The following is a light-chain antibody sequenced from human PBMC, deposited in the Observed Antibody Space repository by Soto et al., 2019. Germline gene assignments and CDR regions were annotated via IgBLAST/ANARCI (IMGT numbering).Light chain of an antibody. J-gene: IGKJ1*01. CDR2: LGS. Sequence: LLVTQSPRSLPVTPGEPASMSCRASQSLHSNGINYLHWYLQKPGQSPQLLIYLGSNRASGVPDRFSGSGSGTEYTLKISRVEAEDVGVYYCMQALQKPSTFGQGTKVDIK. CDR1: QSLHSNGINY. V-gene: IGKV2-28*01. CDR3: MQALQKPST.